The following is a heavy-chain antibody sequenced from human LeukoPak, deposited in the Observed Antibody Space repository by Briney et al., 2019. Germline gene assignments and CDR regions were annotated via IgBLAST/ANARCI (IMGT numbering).Heavy chain of an antibody. CDR2: ISAYDGNT. CDR1: GYTFTSYG. D-gene: IGHD5-24*01. J-gene: IGHJ4*02. CDR3: ARVEMPYEIFDY. Sequence: ASVKVSCKASGYTFTSYGISWVRQAPGQGLEWMGWISAYDGNTNYAQKLQGRVTMTTDTSTSTAYMELRSLRSDDTAVYYCARVEMPYEIFDYWGQGTLVTVSS. V-gene: IGHV1-18*01.